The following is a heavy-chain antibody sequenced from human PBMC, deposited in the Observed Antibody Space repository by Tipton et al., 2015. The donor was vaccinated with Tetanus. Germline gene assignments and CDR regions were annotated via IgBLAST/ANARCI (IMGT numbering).Heavy chain of an antibody. D-gene: IGHD3-3*01. CDR3: ARVGRITIFGASGDGMDV. J-gene: IGHJ6*02. Sequence: QMQLVQSGAEVKKPGASVKVSCKASGYTFTSYGISWVRQAPGQGLEWMGWISAYNGNTNYAQKLQGRVTMTTDTSTSTAYMELRSLRSDDTAVYYCARVGRITIFGASGDGMDVWGQGTTVTVSS. CDR2: ISAYNGNT. V-gene: IGHV1-18*04. CDR1: GYTFTSYG.